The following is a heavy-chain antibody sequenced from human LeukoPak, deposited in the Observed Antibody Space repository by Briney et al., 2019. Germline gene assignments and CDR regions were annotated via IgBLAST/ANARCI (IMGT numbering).Heavy chain of an antibody. Sequence: SETLSLTCAVYGGSFSGYYWSWIRQPPGKGLEWIGEINHSGSTNYNPPLKSRVTISVDTSKNQFSLKLSSVAAADTAVYYCAREATRLHKPRRYYYYYMDVWGKGTTVTVSS. CDR1: GGSFSGYY. CDR2: INHSGST. J-gene: IGHJ6*03. V-gene: IGHV4-34*01. CDR3: AREATRLHKPRRYYYYYMDV. D-gene: IGHD6-25*01.